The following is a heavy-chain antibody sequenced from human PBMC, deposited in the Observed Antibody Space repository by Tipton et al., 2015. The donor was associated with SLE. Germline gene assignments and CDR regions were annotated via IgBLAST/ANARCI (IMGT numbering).Heavy chain of an antibody. CDR1: GFTFDFYS. J-gene: IGHJ4*02. CDR3: AKGGSYYDY. Sequence: SLRLSCAASGFTFDFYSMTWVRQAPGKGLEWVATINPGGGEKYYLDSVKGRFTISRDSASNSLDLHMSGLRAEDTAVYYCAKGGSYYDYWGQGALVTVSS. CDR2: INPGGGEK. D-gene: IGHD3-16*01. V-gene: IGHV3-7*03.